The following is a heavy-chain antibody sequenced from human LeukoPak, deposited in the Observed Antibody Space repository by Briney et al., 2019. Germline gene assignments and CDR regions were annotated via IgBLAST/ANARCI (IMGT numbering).Heavy chain of an antibody. CDR2: IRYDGSNK. CDR1: GFTFSSYG. Sequence: GGSLRLSCAASGFTFSSYGMHWVRQAPGKGLEWVAFIRYDGSNKYYADSVKGRFTISRDNSKNTLYLQMNSLRAEDTAVYYCAKESLLGYYYYYMDVWGKGTTVTVSS. V-gene: IGHV3-30*02. J-gene: IGHJ6*03. CDR3: AKESLLGYYYYYMDV.